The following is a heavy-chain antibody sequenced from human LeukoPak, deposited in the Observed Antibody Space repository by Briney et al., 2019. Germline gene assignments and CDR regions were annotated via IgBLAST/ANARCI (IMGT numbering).Heavy chain of an antibody. CDR2: ISTTSYI. V-gene: IGHV3-21*01. CDR3: ARVVSAARSLPYYYYMDV. J-gene: IGHJ6*03. CDR1: GFTFNTYN. Sequence: GGSLRLSCAASGFTFNTYNMCWVRQAPGKGLEWVSSISTTSYIYYADSVEGRFTVSRGNAQNSLFLQMSSLRAEDTAVYYCARVVSAARSLPYYYYMDVWGKGTTVTVSS. D-gene: IGHD6-6*01.